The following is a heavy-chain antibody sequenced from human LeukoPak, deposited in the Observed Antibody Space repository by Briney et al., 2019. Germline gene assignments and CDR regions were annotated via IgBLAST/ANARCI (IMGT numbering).Heavy chain of an antibody. CDR1: GYSFTNYH. V-gene: IGHV1-46*01. CDR2: INPSGGST. D-gene: IGHD2-2*01. J-gene: IGHJ4*02. Sequence: ASVKVSCKTSGYSFTNYHMHWVRLAPGQGLEWMGIINPSGGSTSYAQKFQGRVTMTRDTSTSTVYMELSSLRSEDTAAYYCARAHCSSTSCYFAPDYWGQGTLVTVSS. CDR3: ARAHCSSTSCYFAPDY.